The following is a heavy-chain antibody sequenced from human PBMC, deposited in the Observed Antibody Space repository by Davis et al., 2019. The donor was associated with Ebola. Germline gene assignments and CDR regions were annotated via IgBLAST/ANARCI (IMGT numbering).Heavy chain of an antibody. CDR2: INHNGSEK. CDR1: GFTFVTYY. Sequence: PGGSLRLSCEASGFTFVTYYMSWVRQAPGKGLEWVANINHNGSEKYYVDSVKGRFTISRDNAKNSLYLQMNSLRGDDTAVYYCARNDDSGWLWGQGTLVTVSS. D-gene: IGHD3-3*01. CDR3: ARNDDSGWL. V-gene: IGHV3-7*03. J-gene: IGHJ4*02.